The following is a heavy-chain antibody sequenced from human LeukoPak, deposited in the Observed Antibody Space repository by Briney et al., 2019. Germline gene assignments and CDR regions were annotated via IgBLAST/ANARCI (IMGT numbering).Heavy chain of an antibody. D-gene: IGHD3-3*01. CDR1: GYTLTELS. CDR3: ARAANDFWRGPAAPSSYYFDY. V-gene: IGHV1-24*01. J-gene: IGHJ4*02. Sequence: ASVKVSCKVSGYTLTELSMHWVRQAPGKGLEWMGGFDPEDGETIYAQKFQGRVTMTEDTSTDTAYMELSSLRSEDTAVYYCARAANDFWRGPAAPSSYYFDYWGQGTLVTVSS. CDR2: FDPEDGET.